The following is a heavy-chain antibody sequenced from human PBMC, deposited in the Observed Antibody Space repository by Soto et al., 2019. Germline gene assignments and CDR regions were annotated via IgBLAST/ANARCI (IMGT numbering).Heavy chain of an antibody. CDR2: ISGSGGST. J-gene: IGHJ4*02. CDR3: AKERSRIAVDGTVDY. Sequence: SGGSLRLSCAASGFTFSSYAMSWVRQAPGKGLKWVSAISGSGGSTYYADSVKGRFTISRDNSKNTLYLQMNSLRAEDTAVYYCAKERSRIAVDGTVDYRSQGTLVNVSS. V-gene: IGHV3-23*01. D-gene: IGHD6-19*01. CDR1: GFTFSSYA.